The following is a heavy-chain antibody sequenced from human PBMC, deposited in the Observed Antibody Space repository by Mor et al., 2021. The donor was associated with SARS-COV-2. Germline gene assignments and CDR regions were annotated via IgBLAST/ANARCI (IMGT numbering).Heavy chain of an antibody. J-gene: IGHJ4*02. V-gene: IGHV3-30*18. CDR2: ISNDGMNK. CDR3: AKDQEGYGHFEEFDS. D-gene: IGHD4-17*01. Sequence: ISNDGMNKYYADSVKGRFTISRDNSKNTLYLQMNSLKTEDTAVYYCAKDQEGYGHFEEFDSWGQGTLVTVSS.